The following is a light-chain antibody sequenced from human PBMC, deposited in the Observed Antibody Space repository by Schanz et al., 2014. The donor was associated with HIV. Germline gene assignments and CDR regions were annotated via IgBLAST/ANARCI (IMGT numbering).Light chain of an antibody. V-gene: IGLV2-14*03. CDR1: SSDIGGSDY. J-gene: IGLJ1*01. Sequence: QSALTQPASVSGSPGQSITISCSGTSSDIGGSDYVSWYQQHPSRAPKVLIYDVRDRPSGVSNRFSGSKSGNTASLTISGLQAEDEAEYFCSSYTTSNTHVFGSGTKVTVL. CDR2: DVR. CDR3: SSYTTSNTHV.